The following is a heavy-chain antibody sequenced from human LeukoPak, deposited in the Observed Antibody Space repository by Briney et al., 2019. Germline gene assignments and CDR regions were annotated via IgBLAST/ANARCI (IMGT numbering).Heavy chain of an antibody. D-gene: IGHD6-13*01. Sequence: SETLSLTCAVYGGSFSGYYWSWIRQPPGKGLEWIGSIYHSGSTYYNPSLKSRVTISVDTSKNQFSLKLSSVTAADTAVYYCAREDPGIAAAGDYWGQGTLVTVSS. J-gene: IGHJ4*02. V-gene: IGHV4-34*01. CDR3: AREDPGIAAAGDY. CDR2: IYHSGST. CDR1: GGSFSGYY.